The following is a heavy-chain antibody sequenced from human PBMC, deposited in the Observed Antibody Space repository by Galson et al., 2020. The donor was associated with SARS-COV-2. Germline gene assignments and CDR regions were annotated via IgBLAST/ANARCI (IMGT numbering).Heavy chain of an antibody. CDR1: GGSISTDGHF. CDR3: ARTSGELDI. V-gene: IGHV4-31*03. J-gene: IGHJ3*02. D-gene: IGHD3-10*01. Sequence: SETLSLTCSVSGGSISTDGHFWTWIRQPPGKGLEWPGYIYHSGTTYYNPSLKSRLSIAVDKSQNQFSLRLRSVTAADTAVYFCARTSGELDIWGRGTKVTVSS. CDR2: IYHSGTT.